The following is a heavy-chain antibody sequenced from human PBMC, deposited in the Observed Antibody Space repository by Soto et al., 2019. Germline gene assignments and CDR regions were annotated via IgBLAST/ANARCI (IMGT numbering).Heavy chain of an antibody. D-gene: IGHD5-12*01. CDR3: ARDRGDGYNFDY. CDR1: GGTFSSYA. V-gene: IGHV1-69*13. CDR2: IIPIFGTA. Sequence: SVKVSCKASGGTFSSYAISWVRQAPGQGLEWMGGIIPIFGTANYAQKFQGRVTITADESTSTAYMELSSLRSEDTAVYYCARDRGDGYNFDYWGQGTLVTVSS. J-gene: IGHJ4*02.